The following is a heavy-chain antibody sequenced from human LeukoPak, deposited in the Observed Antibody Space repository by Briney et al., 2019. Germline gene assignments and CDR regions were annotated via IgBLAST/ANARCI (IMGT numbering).Heavy chain of an antibody. CDR2: IYYSGST. V-gene: IGHV4-59*01. D-gene: IGHD6-19*01. CDR1: GGSISSYY. J-gene: IGHJ4*02. CDR3: TRGQVAGGYYFDY. Sequence: SETLSLTCTVSGGSISSYYWSWIRQTPGKGLEWIGYIYYSGSTNYNPSLKSRVTISVDTSKNHFSLKLSSVTAADTAAYYCTRGQVAGGYYFDYWGQGTLVTVSS.